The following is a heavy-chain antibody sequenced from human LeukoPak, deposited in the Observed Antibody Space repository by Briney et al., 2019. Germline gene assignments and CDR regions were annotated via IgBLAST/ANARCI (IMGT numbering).Heavy chain of an antibody. CDR3: AREGDYSNYRRTSTLDY. J-gene: IGHJ4*02. V-gene: IGHV4-34*01. Sequence: PSETLSLTCAVYGGSFSGYYWSWIRQPPGKGLEWIGEINHSGSTNYNPSLKSRATISVDTSKNQFSLKLSSVTAADTAVYYCAREGDYSNYRRTSTLDYWGQGTLVTVSS. D-gene: IGHD4-11*01. CDR1: GGSFSGYY. CDR2: INHSGST.